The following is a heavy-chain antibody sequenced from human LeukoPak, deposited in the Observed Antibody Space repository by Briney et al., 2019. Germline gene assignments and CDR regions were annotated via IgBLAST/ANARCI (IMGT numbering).Heavy chain of an antibody. J-gene: IGHJ4*02. CDR1: GFTFSSYA. D-gene: IGHD5-24*01. CDR3: ANSGYNRFDY. V-gene: IGHV3-23*01. CDR2: FSGSGGDT. Sequence: GGSLRLSCAASGFTFSSYAMSWVRQAPWKGLESDSAFSGSGGDTYYANSVKGRFTISRDNSKNTLYLQMNSLRAEGTAVYYCANSGYNRFDYWGQGTLVTVSS.